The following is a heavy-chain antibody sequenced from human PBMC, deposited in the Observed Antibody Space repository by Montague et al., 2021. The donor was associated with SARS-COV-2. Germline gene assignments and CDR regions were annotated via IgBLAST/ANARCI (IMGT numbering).Heavy chain of an antibody. D-gene: IGHD3-22*01. J-gene: IGHJ4*02. V-gene: IGHV4-59*11. CDR2: IFYKGNT. CDR1: GGSLNKHY. Sequence: SETLSLTCSVSGGSLNKHYRGWIRKAPGKELEWLGYIFYKGNTXXXVXXGGRVSMSLDTPQNQFSLRLTSLTAADTAVYYCARSISSSGAMDTWGQGILVTVS. CDR3: ARSISSSGAMDT.